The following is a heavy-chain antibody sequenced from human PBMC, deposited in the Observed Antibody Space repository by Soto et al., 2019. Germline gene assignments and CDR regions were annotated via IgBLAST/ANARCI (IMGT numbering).Heavy chain of an antibody. J-gene: IGHJ6*02. CDR2: ILYDGSNK. CDR3: ARGVVDSSGYRFGYGMDV. V-gene: IGHV3-33*01. D-gene: IGHD3-22*01. Sequence: QVQLVESGGGVVQPGRSLRLSCAASGFTFSSYGMHWVRQAPGKGLEWVAVILYDGSNKYYADSVKGRFTISRDNSKNTLYLQMNSLRAEDTAVYYCARGVVDSSGYRFGYGMDVWGQGTTVTVSS. CDR1: GFTFSSYG.